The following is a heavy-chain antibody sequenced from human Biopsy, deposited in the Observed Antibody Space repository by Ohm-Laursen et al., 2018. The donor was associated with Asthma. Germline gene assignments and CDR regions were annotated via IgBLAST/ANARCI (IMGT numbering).Heavy chain of an antibody. CDR1: KSPIRTFA. CDR3: ARPAAPFGGDWFDP. D-gene: IGHD2-2*01. V-gene: IGHV3-30-3*01. Sequence: SLRLSCAASKSPIRTFALHWVRQAPGKGLEWVALISSDGSDQYFADSVKGRFTISRDNAKNSLYLQMNSLRAEDTAVYYCARPAAPFGGDWFDPWGQGTLVTVSS. CDR2: ISSDGSDQ. J-gene: IGHJ5*02.